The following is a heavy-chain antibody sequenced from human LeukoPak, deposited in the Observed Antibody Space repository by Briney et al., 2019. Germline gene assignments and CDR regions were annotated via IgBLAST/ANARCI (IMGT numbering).Heavy chain of an antibody. J-gene: IGHJ4*02. D-gene: IGHD2-8*01. CDR3: VRGGFNGN. CDR2: IDSDGTGA. V-gene: IGHV3-74*03. CDR1: GFTFSSDR. Sequence: PGGSLRLSCIASGFTFSSDRMHWVRQVPGKGLVWVSRIDSDGTGALYADAVEGRFTISRDNAKNTLYLQMNSLRGDDTAVYYCVRGGFNGNWGQGTFVTVSS.